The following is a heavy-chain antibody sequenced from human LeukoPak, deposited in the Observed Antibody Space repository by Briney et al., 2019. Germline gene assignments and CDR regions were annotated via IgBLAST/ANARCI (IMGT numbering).Heavy chain of an antibody. J-gene: IGHJ5*02. D-gene: IGHD2-15*01. CDR1: GGSISSGRNY. Sequence: PSQTLSLTCTVSGGSISSGRNYWTWIRQPAGKGLEWIGRIYIFSGSTNYNPSLKSRVTISVDTSKNQFSLKLTSVTAADTAVYYCARVDGSCSGGSCPSGNWFDPWGQGTLVTVSS. CDR2: IYIFSGST. CDR3: ARVDGSCSGGSCPSGNWFDP. V-gene: IGHV4-61*02.